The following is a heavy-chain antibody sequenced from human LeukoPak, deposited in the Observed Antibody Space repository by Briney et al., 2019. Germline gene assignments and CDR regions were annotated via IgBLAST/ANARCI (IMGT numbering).Heavy chain of an antibody. CDR1: GYTFTGYY. J-gene: IGHJ4*02. D-gene: IGHD5-24*01. CDR3: AARDGYNDRADY. Sequence: GASVKVSCKASGYTFTGYYMHWVRQAPGQGLEWMGRIIPIFGTANYAQKFQGRVTITTDESTSTAYMELSSLRSEDTAVYYCAARDGYNDRADYWGQGTLVTVSS. CDR2: IIPIFGTA. V-gene: IGHV1-69*05.